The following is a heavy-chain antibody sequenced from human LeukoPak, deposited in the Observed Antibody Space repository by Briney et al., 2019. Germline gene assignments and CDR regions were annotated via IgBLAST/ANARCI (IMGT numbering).Heavy chain of an antibody. Sequence: GGSLRLSCAVSGFTVSDTHMSWVRQAPGEGLEWVSAMYTGGTTYYADSVTGRFTVSRDTYRNTLFLHMNSLRAEDTAVYYCAKDEATSGGGLASWGQGTLVIVSS. CDR3: AKDEATSGGGLAS. J-gene: IGHJ5*01. CDR1: GFTVSDTH. D-gene: IGHD3-16*01. V-gene: IGHV3-53*01. CDR2: MYTGGTT.